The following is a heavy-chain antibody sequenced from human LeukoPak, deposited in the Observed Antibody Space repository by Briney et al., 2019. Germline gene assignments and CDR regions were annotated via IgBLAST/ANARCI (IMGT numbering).Heavy chain of an antibody. V-gene: IGHV3-33*08. CDR1: GFTFSSYS. J-gene: IGHJ3*01. Sequence: PGGSLRLSCAASGFTFSSYSMNWVRQAPGKGLEWVAVIWYDGSNKYYADSVKGRFTISRDNSKNTLYLQMNSPRGEDTALYYCASSGTLWDTFSHAGAWGQGTMVTVSS. CDR3: ASSGTLWDTFSHAGA. CDR2: IWYDGSNK. D-gene: IGHD3-10*01.